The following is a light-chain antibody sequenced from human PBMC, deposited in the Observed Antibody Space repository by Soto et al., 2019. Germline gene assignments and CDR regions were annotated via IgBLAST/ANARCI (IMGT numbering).Light chain of an antibody. CDR2: DVT. J-gene: IGLJ1*01. CDR3: FSYAGSYTFYV. V-gene: IGLV2-11*01. CDR1: SSHIGGYYY. Sequence: QPALTQPRSVSGSPGQSVTISCTGTSSHIGGYYYVSWYQQHPGKAPNLMIYDVTKRPSGVPDRFSGSKSGTTASLTISGLQAEDDADYYCFSYAGSYTFYVFGTGTKVTVL.